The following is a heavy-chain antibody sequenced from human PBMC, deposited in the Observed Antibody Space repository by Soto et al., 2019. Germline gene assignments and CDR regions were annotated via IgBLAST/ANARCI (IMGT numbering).Heavy chain of an antibody. CDR3: ARVVPGAEAWFGP. Sequence: ASVKVSCKTSGYTFSNYGITWVRQAPGQPLEWLGWISLYSDGTNYAQKFQGRDSMTTDTSTTTAYMELRSLRSDDTAVYYCARVVPGAEAWFGPWGQGTLVTVSS. CDR2: ISLYSDGT. V-gene: IGHV1-18*01. CDR1: GYTFSNYG. D-gene: IGHD2-2*01. J-gene: IGHJ5*02.